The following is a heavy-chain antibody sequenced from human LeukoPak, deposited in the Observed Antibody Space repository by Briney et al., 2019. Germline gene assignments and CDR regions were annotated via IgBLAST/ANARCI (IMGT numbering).Heavy chain of an antibody. Sequence: ASVKVSCKASGYTFTSYGISWVRQAPGQGLEWMGWISAYNGNTNYAQKPQGRVTMTTDTSTSTAYMELRSLRSDDTAVYYCARDFWALHIVVVPAAISFDYWGQGTLVTVSS. J-gene: IGHJ4*02. V-gene: IGHV1-18*01. CDR1: GYTFTSYG. D-gene: IGHD2-2*02. CDR3: ARDFWALHIVVVPAAISFDY. CDR2: ISAYNGNT.